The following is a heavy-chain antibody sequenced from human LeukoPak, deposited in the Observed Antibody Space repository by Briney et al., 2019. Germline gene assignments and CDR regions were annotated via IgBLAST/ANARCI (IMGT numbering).Heavy chain of an antibody. D-gene: IGHD3-22*01. Sequence: PAETLSLTCAVYGGSFSGYYWTWIRQPPGKGLEWIGEINHSGNTNYNPSLKSRVTISIDTSKHQFSLKLSSVTAADTAVYYCARGPPVYYDNGGYYFFDYWGQGTRVTISS. CDR2: INHSGNT. V-gene: IGHV4-34*01. J-gene: IGHJ4*02. CDR1: GGSFSGYY. CDR3: ARGPPVYYDNGGYYFFDY.